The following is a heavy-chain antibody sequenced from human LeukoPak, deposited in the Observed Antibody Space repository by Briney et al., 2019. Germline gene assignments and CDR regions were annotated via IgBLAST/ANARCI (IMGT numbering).Heavy chain of an antibody. CDR3: ARKGYCSGGSCYGY. CDR2: IYTSGST. D-gene: IGHD2-15*01. CDR1: GGSLSSYY. V-gene: IGHV4-4*07. J-gene: IGHJ4*02. Sequence: SETLSLTRTVSGGSLSSYYWSWIPHPAGKGLEWIGRIYTSGSTNYNPSLKSRVTISVDTCKNQFYLELGSVTAADRAVYYCARKGYCSGGSCYGYWGQGTVVTVS.